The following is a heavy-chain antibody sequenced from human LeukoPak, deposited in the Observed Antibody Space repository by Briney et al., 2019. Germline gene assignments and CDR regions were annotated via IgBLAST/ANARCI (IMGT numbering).Heavy chain of an antibody. CDR2: MNPNSGNT. Sequence: GPVKVSCKASGYTFTSYDINWVRQATGQGLEWMGWMNPNSGNTGYAQKFQGRVTTTRNTSISTAYMELSSLRSEDTAVYYCSVHYYYGMDVWGQGTTVTVSS. V-gene: IGHV1-8*01. CDR1: GYTFTSYD. J-gene: IGHJ6*02. CDR3: SVHYYYGMDV.